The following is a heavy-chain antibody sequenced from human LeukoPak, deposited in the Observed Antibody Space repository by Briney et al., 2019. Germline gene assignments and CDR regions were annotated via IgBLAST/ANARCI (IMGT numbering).Heavy chain of an antibody. J-gene: IGHJ5*02. CDR2: MNPNSGNT. V-gene: IGHV1-8*01. D-gene: IGHD3-10*01. Sequence: ASVKVSCKASGYTFTSYDINWVRQATGQGLEWMGWMNPNSGNTGYAQKFQGRVTMTRNTSISTAYMELSSLRPEDTAVYYCAISTYYYGSGSYYSWFDPWGQGTLVTVSS. CDR3: AISTYYYGSGSYYSWFDP. CDR1: GYTFTSYD.